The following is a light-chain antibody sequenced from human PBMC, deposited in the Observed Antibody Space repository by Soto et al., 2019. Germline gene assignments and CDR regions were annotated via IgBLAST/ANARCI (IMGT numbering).Light chain of an antibody. CDR2: EVS. CDR1: SNDIGNYNY. J-gene: IGLJ1*01. CDR3: TSSTTISTLYV. Sequence: QSALTQPASVSGSPGQSITISCTGTSNDIGNYNYVSWYQQHPGKAPKVMIYEVSNRPSGISNRFSGSKSGNTASLTISGLQAEDEADDYCTSSTTISTLYVFGSGTKVTVL. V-gene: IGLV2-14*01.